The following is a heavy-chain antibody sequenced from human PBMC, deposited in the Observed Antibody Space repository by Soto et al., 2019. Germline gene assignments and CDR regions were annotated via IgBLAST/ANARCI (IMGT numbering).Heavy chain of an antibody. J-gene: IGHJ4*02. V-gene: IGHV3-48*01. D-gene: IGHD2-15*01. CDR3: ARVGASIVVVVAATDGDY. Sequence: EVQLVESGGGLVQPGGSLRLSCAASGFTFSSYSMNWVRQAPGKGLEWVSYISSSSSNIYYADSVKGRFTISRDNAKHSLYLQMNSLRAEDTAVYYCARVGASIVVVVAATDGDYWGQGTLVTVSS. CDR2: ISSSSSNI. CDR1: GFTFSSYS.